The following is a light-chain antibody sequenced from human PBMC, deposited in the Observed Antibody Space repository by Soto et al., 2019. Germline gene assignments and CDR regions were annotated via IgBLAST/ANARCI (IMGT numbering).Light chain of an antibody. J-gene: IGKJ3*01. CDR1: QSVLSQ. Sequence: EIVLTQSQATLSLSPGDGATVSCRASQSVLSQLAWYHQKPGQPPRLLSYHASNRATDIPARFSGSGSGTDFTLTISSLEPEDCAVYYCQHRVNWPFTFGHGTKVDIK. CDR2: HAS. CDR3: QHRVNWPFT. V-gene: IGKV3-11*01.